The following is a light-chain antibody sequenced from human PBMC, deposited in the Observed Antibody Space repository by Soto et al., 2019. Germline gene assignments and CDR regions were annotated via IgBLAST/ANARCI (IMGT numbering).Light chain of an antibody. CDR3: QQLNSYPIT. Sequence: EIVLTQSPAILSLSPGEKATLSCRASQSVSGSLGWYQQKPGQAPRLIIYDASVRATGIPARFSGSGSGTEFTLTISSLQPEDFATYYCQQLNSYPITFGQGTRLAIK. CDR1: QSVSGS. CDR2: DAS. V-gene: IGKV3-11*01. J-gene: IGKJ5*01.